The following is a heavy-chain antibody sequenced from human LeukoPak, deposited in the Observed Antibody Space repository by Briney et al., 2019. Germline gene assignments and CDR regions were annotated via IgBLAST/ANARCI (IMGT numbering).Heavy chain of an antibody. J-gene: IGHJ6*02. CDR1: GFTFSSYV. CDR3: ARDWRGHGYYYYGVDV. Sequence: GGSLRLSCAASGFTFSSYVMHWVRQAPGKGLEWVAVISYDGGNKYYADSVKGRFTISRDNSKNTLYLQMNSLRAEDTAVYYCARDWRGHGYYYYGVDVWGQGTTVTVSS. V-gene: IGHV3-30-3*01. D-gene: IGHD3-3*01. CDR2: ISYDGGNK.